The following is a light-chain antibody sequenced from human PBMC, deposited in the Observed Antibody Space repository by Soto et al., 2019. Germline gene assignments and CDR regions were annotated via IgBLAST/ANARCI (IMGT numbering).Light chain of an antibody. CDR1: QSISNY. V-gene: IGKV1-39*01. J-gene: IGKJ4*01. CDR2: AAS. Sequence: DIQMTQSPSSLSASVGARVTITCRASQSISNYLKWDQQKPGKAPKLLIYAASSLQSGVPSRFSGSRSATEFTLTISSLKPEDFATYYFQQSYSTPLTLGGGTKVEIK. CDR3: QQSYSTPLT.